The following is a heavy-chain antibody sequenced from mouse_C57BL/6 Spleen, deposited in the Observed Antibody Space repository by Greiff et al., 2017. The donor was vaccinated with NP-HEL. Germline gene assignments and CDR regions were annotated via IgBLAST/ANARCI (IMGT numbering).Heavy chain of an antibody. CDR2: IDPSDSYT. D-gene: IGHD1-1*01. CDR1: GYTFTSYW. Sequence: VQLQQPGAELVMPGASVKLSCKASGYTFTSYWMHWVKQRPGQGLEWIGEIDPSDSYTNYNQKFKGKSTLTVDKSSSTAYMQLSSLTSEDSAVYYCARGDYYGSSCPLDYWGQGTTLTVSS. V-gene: IGHV1-69*01. CDR3: ARGDYYGSSCPLDY. J-gene: IGHJ2*01.